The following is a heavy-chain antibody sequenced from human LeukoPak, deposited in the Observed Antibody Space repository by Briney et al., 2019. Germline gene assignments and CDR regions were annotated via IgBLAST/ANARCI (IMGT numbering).Heavy chain of an antibody. J-gene: IGHJ4*02. D-gene: IGHD6-19*01. V-gene: IGHV3-23*01. CDR1: GFTFSSYA. Sequence: PGGSLRLSCAASGFTFSSYAMSWVRQAPGKGLEWVPAISGSGGSTYYADSVKGRFTISRDNSKNTLYLQMNSLRAEDTAVYYCAKAGGWYSKFDYWGQGTLVTVSS. CDR3: AKAGGWYSKFDY. CDR2: ISGSGGST.